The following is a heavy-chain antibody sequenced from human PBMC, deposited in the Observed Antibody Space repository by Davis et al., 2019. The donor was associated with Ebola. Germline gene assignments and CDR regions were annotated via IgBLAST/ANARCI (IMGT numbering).Heavy chain of an antibody. CDR1: GYSFTSYW. CDR3: ARRGSYYAPFDY. J-gene: IGHJ4*02. D-gene: IGHD1-26*01. V-gene: IGHV5-51*01. Sequence: KVPCKGSGYSFTSYWIGWVRQMPGKGLEWMGIIYPGDSDTRYSPSFQGQVTITADKSISTAYLQWSSLKASDTAMYYCARRGSYYAPFDYWGQGTLVTVSS. CDR2: IYPGDSDT.